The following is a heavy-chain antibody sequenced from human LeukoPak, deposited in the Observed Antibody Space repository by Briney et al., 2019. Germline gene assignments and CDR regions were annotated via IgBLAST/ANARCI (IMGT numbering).Heavy chain of an antibody. V-gene: IGHV3-30*02. CDR1: GFIFSSYG. CDR3: AKGLYSSSSSAFDI. CDR2: IRYDGSDK. D-gene: IGHD6-6*01. J-gene: IGHJ3*02. Sequence: PGGSLRLSCAASGFIFSSYGMHWVRQAPGKGLEWVALIRYDGSDKYYADSVKDRFTISRDNSKNTLYLQMNSLRAEDTAVYYCAKGLYSSSSSAFDIWGQGTMVTVSS.